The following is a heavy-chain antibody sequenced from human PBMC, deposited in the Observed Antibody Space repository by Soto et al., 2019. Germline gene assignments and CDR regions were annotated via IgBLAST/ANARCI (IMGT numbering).Heavy chain of an antibody. Sequence: EVQLVESGGGLVQPGGSLRLSCTASGFTLTNYAMNWVRQAPGKGLEWVSYISSSSAAIFYEDSVKGRFTISRDNDKNSLYLQMNSLRDEDTAVYYCARDQSRGRVVFYYVDVWGSGTTVTVSS. CDR2: ISSSSAAI. D-gene: IGHD3-10*01. V-gene: IGHV3-48*02. CDR3: ARDQSRGRVVFYYVDV. J-gene: IGHJ6*03. CDR1: GFTLTNYA.